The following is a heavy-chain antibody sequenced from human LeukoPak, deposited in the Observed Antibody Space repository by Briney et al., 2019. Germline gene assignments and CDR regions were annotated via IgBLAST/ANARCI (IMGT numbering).Heavy chain of an antibody. CDR1: GASFNTGDYY. V-gene: IGHV4-31*03. CDR3: ARGAPPDS. J-gene: IGHJ4*02. Sequence: TSETLSLTCIVSGASFNTGDYYWNWIRQHPGKGLEWIGYIYDSGSTYYNPSLKSRVTISVDTSKNHFSLRLTSVTAADSAVYYCARGAPPDSWGQGTLVTVSS. CDR2: IYDSGST.